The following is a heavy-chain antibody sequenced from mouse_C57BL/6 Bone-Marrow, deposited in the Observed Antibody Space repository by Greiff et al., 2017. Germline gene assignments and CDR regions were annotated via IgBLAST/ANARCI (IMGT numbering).Heavy chain of an antibody. CDR3: ARGWLLTYYFDY. CDR1: GFNIKDYY. J-gene: IGHJ2*01. Sequence: VQLQQSGAELVRPGASVKLSCTASGFNIKDYYIHWVKQRPEQGLEWIGWIDPEIGDTEYASKFKGKATLTVDTSSSTAYMELHSLTSEDSAVYFCARGWLLTYYFDYWGQGTTLTVSS. V-gene: IGHV14-4*01. CDR2: IDPEIGDT. D-gene: IGHD2-3*01.